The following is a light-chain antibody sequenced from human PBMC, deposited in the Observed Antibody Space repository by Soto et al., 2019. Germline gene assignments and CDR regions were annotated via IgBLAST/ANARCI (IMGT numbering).Light chain of an antibody. J-gene: IGKJ5*01. CDR2: DSS. V-gene: IGKV3-11*01. CDR3: QQRKHWPPIT. Sequence: EIVLTQSTATLSLSPGETATLSCSASQSVDKFLAWYQQRPGQPPRLLIFDSSNRATGVPVRFSGSGSGTVFTLTIGSLEPEDSAVYYCQQRKHWPPITFGQGTRLEIK. CDR1: QSVDKF.